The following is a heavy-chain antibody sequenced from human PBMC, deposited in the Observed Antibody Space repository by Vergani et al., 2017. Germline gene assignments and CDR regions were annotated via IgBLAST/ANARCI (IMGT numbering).Heavy chain of an antibody. Sequence: EVQLLESGGGLVRPGGSLRLSCAASGFSFSTYSMSWVRQAPGKGLEWVSIISGSGGSTYYADSVKGRVTISRDNSKNKLYLQLNSLRAEDTAVYYFAKSKWELPGGAFDIWGQGTMVTVSS. CDR1: GFSFSTYS. CDR3: AKSKWELPGGAFDI. D-gene: IGHD1-26*01. J-gene: IGHJ3*02. CDR2: ISGSGGST. V-gene: IGHV3-23*01.